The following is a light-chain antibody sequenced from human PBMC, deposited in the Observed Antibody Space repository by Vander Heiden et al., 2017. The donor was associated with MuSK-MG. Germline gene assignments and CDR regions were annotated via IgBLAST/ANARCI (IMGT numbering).Light chain of an antibody. CDR1: QSVKSF. CDR3: HLGKAWPLI. J-gene: IGKJ4*01. CDR2: DSS. V-gene: IGKV3-15*01. Sequence: EIVLTQSPATLYVSPGERATLSCRASQSVKSFLAWYQQKPGQPPRLLIYDSSTRATGVPARFSGSRSGAEFTLTISGLQSEDLAVYYCHLGKAWPLIFGGGTKVEIK.